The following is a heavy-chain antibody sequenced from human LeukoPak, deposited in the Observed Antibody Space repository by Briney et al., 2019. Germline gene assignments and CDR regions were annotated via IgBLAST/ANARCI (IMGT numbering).Heavy chain of an antibody. CDR3: ARQRGGVQLWGD. D-gene: IGHD3-10*01. CDR1: SGSFSSSSYF. V-gene: IGHV4-39*01. J-gene: IGHJ4*01. CDR2: INYSGTT. Sequence: SETLSLTCTVSSGSFSSSSYFCGWIRQSPGMGLEWIATINYSGTTYYNPSLKSRVTTSVDTSRNQFSLQLTFVTSADTACYYCARQRGGVQLWGDWGQGALVTVSS.